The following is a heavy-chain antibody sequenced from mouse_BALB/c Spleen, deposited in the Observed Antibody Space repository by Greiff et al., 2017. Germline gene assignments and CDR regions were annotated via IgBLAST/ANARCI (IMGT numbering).Heavy chain of an antibody. CDR2: ISSGGSYT. CDR1: GFTFSSYG. Sequence: EVMLVESGGDLVKPGGSLKLSCAASGFTFSSYGMSWVRQTPDKRLEWVATISSGGSYTYYPDSVKGRFTISRDNAKNTLYLQMSSLKSEDTAMYYCARHGYGNQFAYWGQGTLVTVSA. J-gene: IGHJ3*01. D-gene: IGHD1-1*01. V-gene: IGHV5-6*01. CDR3: ARHGYGNQFAY.